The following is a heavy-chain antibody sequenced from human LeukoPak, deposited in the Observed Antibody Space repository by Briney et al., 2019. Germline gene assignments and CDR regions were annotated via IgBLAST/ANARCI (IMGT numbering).Heavy chain of an antibody. CDR2: IFYTGST. Sequence: SETLSLTCAVYGGSFSPYYWGWIRQPPGKGLEWFGSIFYTGSTYYNPSLKSRVTISVDTSKNQFSLNLNSVTVADTSVYYCARLPQRWLHHFDYWGQGTLVTVSS. CDR1: GGSFSPYY. J-gene: IGHJ4*02. V-gene: IGHV4-39*01. CDR3: ARLPQRWLHHFDY. D-gene: IGHD5-24*01.